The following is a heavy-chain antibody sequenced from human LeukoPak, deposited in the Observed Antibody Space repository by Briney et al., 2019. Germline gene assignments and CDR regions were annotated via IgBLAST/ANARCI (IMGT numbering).Heavy chain of an antibody. J-gene: IGHJ6*02. CDR1: GYTFTGYY. CDR2: INPNSGGT. D-gene: IGHD2-2*02. Sequence: ASVKVSCKASGYTFTGYYMHWVRQAPGQGLEWMGSINPNSGGTNYAQKFQGRVTMTRDTSISTAYMELSRLRSDDTAVYYCARVGYCSSTSCYTYYYYGMDVWGQGTTVTVSS. CDR3: ARVGYCSSTSCYTYYYYGMDV. V-gene: IGHV1-2*02.